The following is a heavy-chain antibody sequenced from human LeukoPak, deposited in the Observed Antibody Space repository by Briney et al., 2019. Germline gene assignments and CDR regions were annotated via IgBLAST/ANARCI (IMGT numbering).Heavy chain of an antibody. J-gene: IGHJ4*02. CDR1: GGSISSYY. Sequence: SETLSLTCTVSGGSISSYYWSWIRQPPGKGLEWIGYIYYSGSTNYNPSLKSRVTISVDTSKNQFSLKLSSVTAADTAVYYCARQHGYYGSGSSYFDYWGQGTLVTVSS. CDR3: ARQHGYYGSGSSYFDY. CDR2: IYYSGST. D-gene: IGHD3-10*01. V-gene: IGHV4-59*08.